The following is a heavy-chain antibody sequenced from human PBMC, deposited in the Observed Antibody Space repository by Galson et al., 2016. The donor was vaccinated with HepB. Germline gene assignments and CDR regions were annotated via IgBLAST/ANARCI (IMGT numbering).Heavy chain of an antibody. V-gene: IGHV3-30*03. Sequence: SLRLSCAASGFAFGSHWMHWVRQAPGKGLDWVASISSDGNDRAYGVSGKGRFTVSRDNSKNTLYLQMNSLTSEDTAVFYCARGSPFVKTFSRGGVSVRRAPDFWGQGTLVIVSS. CDR2: ISSDGNDR. D-gene: IGHD3-16*01. CDR3: ARGSPFVKTFSRGGVSVRRAPDF. CDR1: GFAFGSHW. J-gene: IGHJ4*02.